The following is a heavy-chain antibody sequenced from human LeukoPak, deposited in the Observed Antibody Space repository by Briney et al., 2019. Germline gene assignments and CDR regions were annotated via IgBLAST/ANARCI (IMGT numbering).Heavy chain of an antibody. CDR3: ARQGYDILTGYIDAFDI. CDR1: GGSISSYY. D-gene: IGHD3-9*01. J-gene: IGHJ3*02. Sequence: SETLSLTCTVSGGSISSYYWSWIRQPAGEGLEWIGRIYTSGSTNYNPSLKSRVTMSVDTSKNQFSLKLRSVTAADTAIYYCARQGYDILTGYIDAFDIWGQGTMVTVSS. V-gene: IGHV4-4*07. CDR2: IYTSGST.